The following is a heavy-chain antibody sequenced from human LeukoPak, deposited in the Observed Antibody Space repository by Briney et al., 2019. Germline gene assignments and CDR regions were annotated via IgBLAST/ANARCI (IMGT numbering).Heavy chain of an antibody. CDR3: ARELGSGVGAFDI. V-gene: IGHV4-39*07. CDR1: GGSISSSSYY. CDR2: IYSSGST. D-gene: IGHD3-10*01. J-gene: IGHJ3*02. Sequence: SETLSLTCTVSGGSISSSSYYWGWIRQPPGKGLEWIGSIYSSGSTYYNPSLKSRVTISVDTSRNQLSLKLSSVTAADTAVYYCARELGSGVGAFDIWGQGTMVTVSS.